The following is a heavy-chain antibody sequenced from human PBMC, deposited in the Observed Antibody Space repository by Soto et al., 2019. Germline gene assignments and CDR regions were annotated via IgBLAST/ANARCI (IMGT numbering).Heavy chain of an antibody. CDR1: GGSISSGGYY. J-gene: IGHJ4*02. Sequence: QVQLQESGPGLVKPSQTLSLTCTVSGGSISSGGYYWSWIRQHPGKGLEWIGYIYYSGSTYYNPSLKSAITVSVDTSKNQFSLKLSSVTAADTAVYYCASQVDSSGHYHDYWGQGTLVTVSS. D-gene: IGHD3-22*01. CDR2: IYYSGST. CDR3: ASQVDSSGHYHDY. V-gene: IGHV4-31*01.